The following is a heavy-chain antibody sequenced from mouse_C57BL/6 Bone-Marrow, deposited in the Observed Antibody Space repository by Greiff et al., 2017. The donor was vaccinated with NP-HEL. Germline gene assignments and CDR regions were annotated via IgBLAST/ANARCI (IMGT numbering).Heavy chain of an antibody. CDR2: IYPGSGST. CDR1: GYTFPSYW. D-gene: IGHD2-3*01. V-gene: IGHV1-55*01. CDR3: ARSSADGYIFAD. J-gene: IGHJ3*01. Sequence: QVQLQQPGAELVKPGASVTMSCKASGYTFPSYWITWVKQRPGPGLEWIGDIYPGSGSTNYNEKFKSKATLTVDTSSSTAYMQLSSLTSEDSAVYYCARSSADGYIFADWGQGTLVTVSA.